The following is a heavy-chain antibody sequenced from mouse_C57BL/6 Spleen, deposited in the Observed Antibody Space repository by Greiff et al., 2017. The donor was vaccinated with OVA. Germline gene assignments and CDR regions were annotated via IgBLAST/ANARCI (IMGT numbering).Heavy chain of an antibody. CDR3: ARGTTVVDPYYYAMDY. D-gene: IGHD1-1*01. V-gene: IGHV1-69*01. Sequence: QVQLQQPGAELVMPGASVKLSCKASGYTFTSYWMHWVKQRPGQGLEWIGEIDPSDSYTNYNQKFKGKSTLTVDKSSSTAYMQLRSLTSEDSAVYYYARGTTVVDPYYYAMDYWGQGTSVTVSS. CDR2: IDPSDSYT. CDR1: GYTFTSYW. J-gene: IGHJ4*01.